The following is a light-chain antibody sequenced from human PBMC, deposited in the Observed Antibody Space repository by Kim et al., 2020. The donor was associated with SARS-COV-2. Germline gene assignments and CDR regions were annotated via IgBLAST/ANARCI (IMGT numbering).Light chain of an antibody. V-gene: IGKV3-15*01. Sequence: SPGDRASMSCRARQSVASDLAWYQQKPGQAPRLLIYGASTRASGVPARFSGSGSGTEFTLTISSLQSEDFAVYYCQQFNNWPPLSFGPGTKVDIK. CDR2: GAS. J-gene: IGKJ3*01. CDR1: QSVASD. CDR3: QQFNNWPPLS.